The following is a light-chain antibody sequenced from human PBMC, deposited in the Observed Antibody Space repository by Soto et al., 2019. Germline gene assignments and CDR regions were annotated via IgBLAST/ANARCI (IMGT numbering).Light chain of an antibody. J-gene: IGKJ2*01. CDR2: DAS. CDR3: QQRSKWPQT. CDR1: QGVSSF. Sequence: EIVLTQSPATLFLSPGERANLSCKASQGVSSFLAWYQQKPGQAPRLLILDASNRATGIPARFSGNGSGTDFALTISSLEPEDFAVYYCQQRSKWPQTFGQGTKLEIK. V-gene: IGKV3-11*01.